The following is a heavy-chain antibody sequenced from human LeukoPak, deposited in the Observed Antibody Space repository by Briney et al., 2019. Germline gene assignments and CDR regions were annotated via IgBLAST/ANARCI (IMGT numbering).Heavy chain of an antibody. V-gene: IGHV1-46*01. CDR1: GYTFSSYF. CDR2: INPSDGST. D-gene: IGHD2-21*02. CDR3: ARVDVTFGLIGDY. J-gene: IGHJ4*02. Sequence: ASVKVSCKASGYTFSSYFMHWVRQAPGQGLEWVEIINPSDGSTSYARELQGRVTMTRDTSTGTVYMKLSGLRSEDTAVYYCARVDVTFGLIGDYWGQGTLVTVSS.